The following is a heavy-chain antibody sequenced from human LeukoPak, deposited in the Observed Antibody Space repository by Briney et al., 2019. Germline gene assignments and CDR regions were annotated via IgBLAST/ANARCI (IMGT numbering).Heavy chain of an antibody. D-gene: IGHD7-27*01. V-gene: IGHV1-8*01. CDR1: GYTFTTHD. CDR2: MSPKSGNT. J-gene: IGHJ4*02. Sequence: ASVKVSCKASGYTFTTHDINWVRLATGQGHEWMGWMSPKSGNTGYAQKFQGRVTMTRNTSTSTAYMELSSLRSEDTAVYYCARGPPNWGFDYWGQGTLVTVSS. CDR3: ARGPPNWGFDY.